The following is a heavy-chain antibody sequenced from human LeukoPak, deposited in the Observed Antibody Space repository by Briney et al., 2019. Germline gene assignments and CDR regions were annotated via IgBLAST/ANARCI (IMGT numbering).Heavy chain of an antibody. CDR2: ISSSSNYI. CDR1: GFTFSSYW. V-gene: IGHV3-21*01. CDR3: ARDLPSSRDIS. J-gene: IGHJ4*02. D-gene: IGHD6-13*01. Sequence: GGSLRLSCAASGFTFSSYWMSWVRQAPGKGLEWVSSISSSSNYIYYADSVKGRFTISRDNAKNSLYMQMNSLRAEDTAVYYCARDLPSSRDISWGQGTLVTVSS.